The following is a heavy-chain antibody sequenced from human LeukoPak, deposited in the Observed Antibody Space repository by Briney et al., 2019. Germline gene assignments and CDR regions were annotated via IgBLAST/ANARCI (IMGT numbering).Heavy chain of an antibody. CDR1: GGSFGGYY. J-gene: IGHJ5*02. CDR2: INHSGST. Sequence: SETLSLTCAVYGGSFGGYYWSWIRQPPGMGLEWIGEINHSGSTNYNPSLKSRVTISVDTSKNQFSLKLSSVTAADTAVYYCARGGGQQQGPGWFDPWGQGTLVTVSS. V-gene: IGHV4-34*01. D-gene: IGHD6-13*01. CDR3: ARGGGQQQGPGWFDP.